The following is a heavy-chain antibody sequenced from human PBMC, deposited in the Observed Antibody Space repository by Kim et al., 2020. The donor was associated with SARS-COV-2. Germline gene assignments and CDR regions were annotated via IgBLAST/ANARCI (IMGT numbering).Heavy chain of an antibody. CDR1: GYTFISYG. V-gene: IGHV1-18*01. Sequence: ASVKVSCKASGYTFISYGISWVRQAPGQGLEWMGWISAYNGNTNYALKLQGRVTMTTDTSTSTAYMELRSLRSDDTAVYYCAREGYDFLTGYYGGVFYYYGMDVWGQGTTVTVSS. CDR3: AREGYDFLTGYYGGVFYYYGMDV. CDR2: ISAYNGNT. D-gene: IGHD3-9*01. J-gene: IGHJ6*02.